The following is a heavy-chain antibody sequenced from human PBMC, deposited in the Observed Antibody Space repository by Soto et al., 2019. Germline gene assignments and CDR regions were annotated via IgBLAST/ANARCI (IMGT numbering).Heavy chain of an antibody. CDR1: GGTFSSYT. CDR2: IIPILGIA. V-gene: IGHV1-69*08. J-gene: IGHJ4*02. CDR3: AREQYGGDPMI. Sequence: QVQLVQSGAEVKKPGSSVKVSCKASGGTFSSYTISWVRQAPGQGLEWMGRIIPILGIANYAQKFQGRVTITADKSTSTAYMELSSLRSEDMAVYYCAREQYGGDPMIWGQGTLVTVSS. D-gene: IGHD2-21*02.